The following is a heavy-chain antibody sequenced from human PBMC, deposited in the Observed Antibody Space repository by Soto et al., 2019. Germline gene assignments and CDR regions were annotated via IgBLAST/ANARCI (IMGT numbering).Heavy chain of an antibody. Sequence: SQTLSLTCAISGDSVSSNSAAWNWIRQSPSRGLEWLGRTYYRSKWYKDYPGSVKSRITNNPDTTKNQFSLPRNSVTPEAAAEYYGERDEEPEPATGLDYWGQGTLVTVSS. CDR2: TYYRSKWYK. CDR1: GDSVSSNSAA. V-gene: IGHV6-1*01. J-gene: IGHJ4*02. CDR3: ERDEEPEPATGLDY. D-gene: IGHD1-26*01.